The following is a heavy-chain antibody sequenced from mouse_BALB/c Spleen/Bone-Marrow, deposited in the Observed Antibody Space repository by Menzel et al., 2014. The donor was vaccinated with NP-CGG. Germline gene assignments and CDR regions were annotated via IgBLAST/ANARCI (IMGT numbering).Heavy chain of an antibody. D-gene: IGHD1-1*01. CDR2: IDPANVNT. V-gene: IGHV14-3*02. J-gene: IGHJ2*01. Sequence: VQLQQSGAELVKPGASVKLSCTASGFNIKDTYMHWVKQRPEQGLEWIGGIDPANVNTKYDPKFQGKATITADTSSNTAYLQLSSLTSEDTAVYYCASYVYGYYLDYWGQGTTLTVSS. CDR3: ASYVYGYYLDY. CDR1: GFNIKDTY.